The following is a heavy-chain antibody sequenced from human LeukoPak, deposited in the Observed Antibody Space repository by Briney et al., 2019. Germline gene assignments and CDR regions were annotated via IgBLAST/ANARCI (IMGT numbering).Heavy chain of an antibody. CDR1: GYTFPGYY. CDR3: AREDEYYYDSSGYPY. D-gene: IGHD3-22*01. Sequence: ASVKVSCKASGYTFPGYYMHWVRQAPGQGLEWMGRINPNSGGTNYAQKFQGRVTMTRDTSISTAYMELSRLRSDDTAVYYCAREDEYYYDSSGYPYWGQGTLVTVSS. CDR2: INPNSGGT. J-gene: IGHJ4*02. V-gene: IGHV1-2*06.